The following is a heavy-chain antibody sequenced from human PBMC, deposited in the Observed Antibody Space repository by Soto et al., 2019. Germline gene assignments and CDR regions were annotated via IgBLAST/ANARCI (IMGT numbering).Heavy chain of an antibody. D-gene: IGHD4-17*01. J-gene: IGHJ3*02. CDR3: ARAPYAGAFDI. CDR1: GFTFSSYA. V-gene: IGHV3-30-3*01. CDR2: ISYDGSNK. Sequence: QVQLVEPGGVVVQPGRSLRLSCAASGFTFSSYAMHWVRQAPGKGLEWVAVISYDGSNKYYADSVKGRFTISRDNSKNTLYLQMNSLRAEDTAVYYCARAPYAGAFDIWGQGTMVTVSS.